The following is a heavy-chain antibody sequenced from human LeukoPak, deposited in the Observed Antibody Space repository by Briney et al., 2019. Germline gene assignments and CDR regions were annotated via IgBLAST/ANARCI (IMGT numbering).Heavy chain of an antibody. CDR2: IIPIFGTA. Sequence: ASVKVSCKASGGTFISYAISWVRQAPGQGLEWMGGIIPIFGTANYAQKFQGRVTITADESTSTAYMELSSLRSEDTAVYYCAGYCSSTSCYASLYWGQGTLVTVSS. J-gene: IGHJ4*02. CDR3: AGYCSSTSCYASLY. D-gene: IGHD2-2*01. CDR1: GGTFISYA. V-gene: IGHV1-69*13.